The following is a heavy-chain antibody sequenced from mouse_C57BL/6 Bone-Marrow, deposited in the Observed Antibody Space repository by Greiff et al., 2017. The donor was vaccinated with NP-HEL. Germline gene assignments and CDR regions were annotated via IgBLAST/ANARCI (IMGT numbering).Heavy chain of an antibody. CDR1: GYTFTSYW. V-gene: IGHV1-59*01. J-gene: IGHJ2*01. D-gene: IGHD2-4*01. Sequence: VKLQQSGAELVRPGTSVKLSCKASGYTFTSYWMHWVKQRPGQGLEWIGVIDPSDSYTNYNQKFKGKATLTVDTSSSTAYMQLSSLTSEDSAVYYCARGLRNWGQGTTLTVSS. CDR2: IDPSDSYT. CDR3: ARGLRN.